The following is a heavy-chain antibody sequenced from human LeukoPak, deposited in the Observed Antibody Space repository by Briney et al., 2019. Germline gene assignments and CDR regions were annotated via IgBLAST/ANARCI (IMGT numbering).Heavy chain of an antibody. V-gene: IGHV1-8*01. CDR2: MNPTTDNT. D-gene: IGHD5-12*01. CDR3: ARGIRKVASPSRYYFDY. Sequence: ASVKVSCKGWGYTCTSYDINWVRQATGEGLEWRGWMNPTTDNTGYAQKFHSRVTMTRNTSLSTAYMELSRLSSDDTAVYYCARGIRKVASPSRYYFDYWGQGTLVTVSS. J-gene: IGHJ4*02. CDR1: GYTCTSYD.